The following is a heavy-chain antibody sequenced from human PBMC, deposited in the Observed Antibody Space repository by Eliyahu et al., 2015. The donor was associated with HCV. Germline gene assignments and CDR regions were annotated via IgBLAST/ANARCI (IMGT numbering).Heavy chain of an antibody. CDR3: ARGSLIYGSGSYRTFDY. Sequence: QXQLVESGGGLVKPGGSLXLSCAASGFTFSXYYMSWIRQAPGKGLGWVSYISSSGSTIYYADSVKGRFTISRDNAKNSLYLQMNSLRAEDTAVYYCARGSLIYGSGSYRTFDYWGQGTLVTVSS. D-gene: IGHD3-10*01. V-gene: IGHV3-11*01. J-gene: IGHJ4*02. CDR1: GFTFSXYY. CDR2: ISSSGSTI.